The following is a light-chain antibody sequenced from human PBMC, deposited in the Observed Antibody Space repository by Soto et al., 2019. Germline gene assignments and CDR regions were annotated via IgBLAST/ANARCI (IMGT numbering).Light chain of an antibody. Sequence: EIVLTQSPATLSLSPGERATVSCRASQSVSNCLGWYQQKPGQAPRLLIYDASNRATGIPARFSGSGSGTDFTLTISSLEPEDFAVYYCQHGGTFGQGTRLEIK. CDR1: QSVSNC. J-gene: IGKJ5*01. CDR3: QHGGT. V-gene: IGKV3-11*01. CDR2: DAS.